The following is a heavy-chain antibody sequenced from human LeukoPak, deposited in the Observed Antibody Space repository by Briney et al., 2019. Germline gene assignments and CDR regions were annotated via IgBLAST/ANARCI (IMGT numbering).Heavy chain of an antibody. CDR2: IYYSGST. V-gene: IGHV4-59*01. Sequence: PSETLSLTCTVSGGSISSYYWSWIRQPPGKGLEWIGYIYYSGSTNYNPSLKSRVTISVDTSKNQFSLKLSPVTAADTAVYYCARGNYDDAFDIWGQGTMVTVSS. CDR3: ARGNYDDAFDI. J-gene: IGHJ3*02. D-gene: IGHD3-3*01. CDR1: GGSISSYY.